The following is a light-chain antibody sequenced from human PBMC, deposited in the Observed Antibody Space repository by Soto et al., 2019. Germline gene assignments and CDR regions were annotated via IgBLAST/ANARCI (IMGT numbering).Light chain of an antibody. CDR2: GAS. Sequence: EIVVTQSPATLSVSPGERATLSCRASQSVSSTLAWYQQKPGQAPTLLIYGASTRATGIPARFSGSGSGTEFTLTISSLQSEDFAVYYCQQYNNWPLFGGGTKVDIK. CDR1: QSVSST. V-gene: IGKV3-15*01. J-gene: IGKJ4*01. CDR3: QQYNNWPL.